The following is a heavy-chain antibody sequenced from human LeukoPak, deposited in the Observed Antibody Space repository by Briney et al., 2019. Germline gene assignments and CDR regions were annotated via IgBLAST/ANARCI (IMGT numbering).Heavy chain of an antibody. Sequence: ASVTLSFTASVSTFTFSYMHWVRQAPGQGLGLMGWFNLSSSGTNSAYKFHGRVKITIDTSITKAYLELRRQRSHARARPYFSWSVSGWYPVRYYFDYWGQGTLVTVSS. J-gene: IGHJ4*02. CDR1: VSTFTFSY. D-gene: IGHD6-19*01. CDR2: FNLSSSGT. V-gene: IGHV1-2*02. CDR3: SWSVSGWYPVRYYFDY.